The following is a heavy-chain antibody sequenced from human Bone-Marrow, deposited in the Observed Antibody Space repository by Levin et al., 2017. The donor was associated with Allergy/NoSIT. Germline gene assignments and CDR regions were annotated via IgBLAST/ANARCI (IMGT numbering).Heavy chain of an antibody. CDR1: GGSISSGGYY. J-gene: IGHJ4*02. V-gene: IGHV4-31*03. CDR3: AREDGSTIDY. Sequence: SETLSLTCTVSGGSISSGGYYWSWIRQQPGTGLEWIGYIYYSGNTYYNPSLKSRVMISVDTSKNQFSLKVSSVTAADTAVYYWAREDGSTIDYWGQGILVTVSS. CDR2: IYYSGNT. D-gene: IGHD1/OR15-1a*01.